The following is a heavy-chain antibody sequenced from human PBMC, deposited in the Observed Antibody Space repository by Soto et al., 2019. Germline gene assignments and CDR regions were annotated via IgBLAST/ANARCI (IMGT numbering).Heavy chain of an antibody. Sequence: EVQLLESGGGLVQPGGSLRLSCAASGFTFSSYAMSWVRQAPGKGLEWVSAISGSGGSTYYADSVKGRFTISRDNSKNTLYLQMNSLRAEDTAVYYCAKPDAPELYDFCTTYYYAMDVWGQGTTVTVSS. D-gene: IGHD3-3*01. CDR2: ISGSGGST. CDR3: AKPDAPELYDFCTTYYYAMDV. V-gene: IGHV3-23*01. CDR1: GFTFSSYA. J-gene: IGHJ6*02.